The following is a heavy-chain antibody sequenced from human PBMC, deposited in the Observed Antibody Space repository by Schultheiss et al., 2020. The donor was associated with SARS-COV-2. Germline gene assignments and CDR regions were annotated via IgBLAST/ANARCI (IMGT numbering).Heavy chain of an antibody. CDR2: IKQDGSEK. Sequence: GGSLRLSCAASGFTFSSYWMSWVRQAPGKGLEWVAKIKQDGSEKYYVDSVKGRLTISRDNAKNTLYLQMNSLRAEDTAVYYCARGFLWLGGSYYSEYFQHWGQGTLVTVSS. J-gene: IGHJ1*01. CDR3: ARGFLWLGGSYYSEYFQH. D-gene: IGHD1-26*01. V-gene: IGHV3-7*01. CDR1: GFTFSSYW.